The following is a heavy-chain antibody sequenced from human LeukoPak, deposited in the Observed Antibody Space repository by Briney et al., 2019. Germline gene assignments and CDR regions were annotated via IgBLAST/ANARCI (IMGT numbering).Heavy chain of an antibody. V-gene: IGHV3-53*01. CDR2: IYNDETT. D-gene: IGHD5-24*01. CDR3: AKSRDGYNILDY. J-gene: IGHJ4*02. Sequence: GGSLRLSCAVSGFTVSTNYMSWVRQAPGKGLEWVSVIYNDETTYYADSVKGRFTISRDNSKNTLNLQMDSLRAEDTAVYYCAKSRDGYNILDYWGQGTLVTVSS. CDR1: GFTVSTNY.